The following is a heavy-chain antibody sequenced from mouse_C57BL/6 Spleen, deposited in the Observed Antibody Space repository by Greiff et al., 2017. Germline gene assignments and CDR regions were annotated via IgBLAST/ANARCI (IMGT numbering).Heavy chain of an antibody. CDR3: ARTGIRGYFDV. Sequence: QVQLQQPGAELVMPGASVKLSCKASGYTFTSYWMHWVKQRPGQGLEWIGEIDPSDSYTNYNQKFKGKSTLTVDKSSSTAYMQRSSLTSEDSAVYYCARTGIRGYFDVWGTGTTVTVSS. CDR1: GYTFTSYW. CDR2: IDPSDSYT. V-gene: IGHV1-69*01. J-gene: IGHJ1*03.